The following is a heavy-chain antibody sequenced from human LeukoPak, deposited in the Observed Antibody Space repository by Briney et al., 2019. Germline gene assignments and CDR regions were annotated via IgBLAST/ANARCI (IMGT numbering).Heavy chain of an antibody. V-gene: IGHV3-7*01. D-gene: IGHD3-9*01. Sequence: GGSLRLSCAASGFTFSSYWMSWVRQAPGKGLEWVANIKQDGSEKYYVDSVKGRFTISRDNSKNTLYLQMNSLRAEDTAVYYCAKIGTRYYDILTGYFGDSAPLDAFDIWGQGTMVTVSS. CDR3: AKIGTRYYDILTGYFGDSAPLDAFDI. CDR2: IKQDGSEK. CDR1: GFTFSSYW. J-gene: IGHJ3*02.